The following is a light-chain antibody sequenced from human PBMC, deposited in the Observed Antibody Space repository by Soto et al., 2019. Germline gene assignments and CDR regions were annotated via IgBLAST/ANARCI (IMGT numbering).Light chain of an antibody. Sequence: DIQMTQSPSSLSASVGDRVSITCQASRDIRKYLNWYQQKPGKAPKLLIYDASNLETEVTSRFSGSGSGTDFTFTISSLQSEDIATYYCQQYHTLVSFGGGTKVEIK. CDR2: DAS. CDR3: QQYHTLVS. J-gene: IGKJ4*01. V-gene: IGKV1-33*01. CDR1: RDIRKY.